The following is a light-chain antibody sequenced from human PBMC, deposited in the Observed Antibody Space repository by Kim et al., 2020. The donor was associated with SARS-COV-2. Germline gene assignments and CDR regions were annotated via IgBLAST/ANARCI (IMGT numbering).Light chain of an antibody. Sequence: VSPGERVTLACRDSQPVTNSLAWNQKKPGQAPRLRIYSAAERAAGTPARVMGTWSGTEFTLIISGLQFKDIATYYCQQYRDWPYTFGQGTKLEI. J-gene: IGKJ2*01. CDR1: QPVTNS. V-gene: IGKV3-15*01. CDR2: SAA. CDR3: QQYRDWPYT.